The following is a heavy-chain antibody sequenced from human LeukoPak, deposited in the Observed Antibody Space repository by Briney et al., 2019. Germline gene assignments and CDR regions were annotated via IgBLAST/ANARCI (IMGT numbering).Heavy chain of an antibody. CDR2: IYYSGSA. Sequence: SETLSLTCTVSGGAINNHYWSWIRQPPEYGLEWIGYIYYSGSANYNPSLKSRVTTSVDMSKNQFSLRLRPVTAADTAVYYCARIFIRNGYSSYFDCWGQGTLVTVSS. CDR1: GGAINNHY. J-gene: IGHJ4*02. V-gene: IGHV4-59*08. CDR3: ARIFIRNGYSSYFDC. D-gene: IGHD5-18*01.